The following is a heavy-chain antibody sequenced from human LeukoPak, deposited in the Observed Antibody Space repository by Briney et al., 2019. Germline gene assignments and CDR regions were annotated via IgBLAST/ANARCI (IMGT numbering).Heavy chain of an antibody. CDR1: GFTFSDYD. CDR3: ARWGEVVPAATYYFDY. CDR2: ISSSSSYI. D-gene: IGHD2-2*01. Sequence: SGGSLRLSCSASGFTFSDYDMNWVRQAPGKGLEWVSSISSSSSYIYYADSVKGRFTISRDNAKNPLYLQMNSLRAEDTAVYYCARWGEVVPAATYYFDYWGQGTLVTVSS. J-gene: IGHJ4*02. V-gene: IGHV3-21*01.